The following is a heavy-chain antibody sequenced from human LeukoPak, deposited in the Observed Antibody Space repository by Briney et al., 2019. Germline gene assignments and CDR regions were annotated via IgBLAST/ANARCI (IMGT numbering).Heavy chain of an antibody. Sequence: SGGSLRLSCAASGFTFSSYSMNWVRQAPGKGLEWVSYISSSSSTIYYADSVKGRFTISRDNAKNSLYLQMNSLRAEDTAVYYCARCAANRYCSSTSCYARPFYNWFDPWGQGTLVTVSS. J-gene: IGHJ5*02. V-gene: IGHV3-48*04. CDR3: ARCAANRYCSSTSCYARPFYNWFDP. CDR1: GFTFSSYS. CDR2: ISSSSSTI. D-gene: IGHD2-2*01.